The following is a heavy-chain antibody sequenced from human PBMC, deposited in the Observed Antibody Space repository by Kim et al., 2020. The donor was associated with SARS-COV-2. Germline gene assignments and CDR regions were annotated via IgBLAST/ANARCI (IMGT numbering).Heavy chain of an antibody. Sequence: SGKGRFTISRDNAKNSLYLQMNSLRAEDTAVYYCARGSSSWYVYYYYMDVWGKGTTVTVSS. J-gene: IGHJ6*03. CDR3: ARGSSSWYVYYYYMDV. V-gene: IGHV3-11*01. D-gene: IGHD6-13*01.